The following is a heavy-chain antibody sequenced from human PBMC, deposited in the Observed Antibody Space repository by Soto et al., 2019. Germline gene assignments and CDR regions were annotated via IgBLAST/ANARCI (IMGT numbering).Heavy chain of an antibody. CDR1: GGSISSSSYY. CDR2: IYYSGST. V-gene: IGHV4-39*01. Sequence: PSETLSLTCTVSGGSISSSSYYWGWIRQPPGKGLEWIGSIYYSGSTYYNPSLKSRVTISVDTSKNQFSLKLSSVTAADTAVYYCARLGLPLDYWGQGTLVTVSS. J-gene: IGHJ4*02. CDR3: ARLGLPLDY.